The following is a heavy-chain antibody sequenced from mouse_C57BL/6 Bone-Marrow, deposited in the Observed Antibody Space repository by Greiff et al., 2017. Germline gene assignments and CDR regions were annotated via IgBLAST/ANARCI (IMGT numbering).Heavy chain of an antibody. D-gene: IGHD2-2*01. CDR3: ARLYYGYEGAWFAY. CDR1: EYEFPSHD. V-gene: IGHV5-2*01. J-gene: IGHJ3*01. CDR2: INSDGGST. Sequence: EVQGVESGGGLVQPGESLKLSCESNEYEFPSHDMSWVRKTPEKRLELVAAINSDGGSTYYPDTMERRFIISRDNTKKTLYLQMSSLRSEDTALYYCARLYYGYEGAWFAYWGQGTLVTVSA.